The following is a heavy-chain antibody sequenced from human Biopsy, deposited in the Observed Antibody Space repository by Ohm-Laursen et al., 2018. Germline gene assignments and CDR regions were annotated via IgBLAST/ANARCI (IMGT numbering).Heavy chain of an antibody. V-gene: IGHV4-59*01. CDR1: GGSISDDY. Sequence: GTLSLTCSVSGGSISDDYWNWIRQPPGKGLEWIGNFYYSGSTNYNPSLKSRITMSLDRSKSQVSLRMNSVTAADTAVYYCARARIKTSGVLIPETYYFNSWGQGTLVTVSS. CDR3: ARARIKTSGVLIPETYYFNS. D-gene: IGHD3-3*01. CDR2: FYYSGST. J-gene: IGHJ4*02.